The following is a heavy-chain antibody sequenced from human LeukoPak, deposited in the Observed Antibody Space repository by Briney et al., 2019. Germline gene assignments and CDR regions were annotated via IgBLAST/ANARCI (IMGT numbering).Heavy chain of an antibody. CDR1: GGSISSYY. D-gene: IGHD6-13*01. J-gene: IGHJ5*02. Sequence: PSETLSLTCTVSGGSISSYYWSWIRQPPGKGLEWIGYIYYSGSTNYNPSLKSRVTIAVDTSKNQFSLKLSSATAADTAVYYCARCSGIAAAGTRADWFDRWGQGTLVTVCS. CDR2: IYYSGST. V-gene: IGHV4-59*01. CDR3: ARCSGIAAAGTRADWFDR.